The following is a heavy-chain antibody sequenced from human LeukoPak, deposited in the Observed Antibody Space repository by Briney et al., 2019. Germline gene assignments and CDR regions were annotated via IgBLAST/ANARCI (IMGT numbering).Heavy chain of an antibody. CDR2: INAGNGDT. V-gene: IGHV1-3*01. CDR3: ARDYGSSGFYPF. CDR1: GYIFTTYA. Sequence: ASVKVSCKASGYIFTTYAMPWVRQALGQRLEWMGWINAGNGDTIYSQKFQGRVSITRDTSATTAYMELSSLGSEDTAIYYCARDYGSSGFYPFWGQGTLVTVSS. J-gene: IGHJ4*02. D-gene: IGHD3-22*01.